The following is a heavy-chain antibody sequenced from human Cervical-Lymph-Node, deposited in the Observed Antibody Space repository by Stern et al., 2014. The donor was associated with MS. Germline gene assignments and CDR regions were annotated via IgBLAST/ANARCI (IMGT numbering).Heavy chain of an antibody. CDR3: AREEGFGELLNWYFDL. V-gene: IGHV4-59*01. D-gene: IGHD3-10*01. CDR1: GGSISSYY. CDR2: IYFSGST. J-gene: IGHJ2*01. Sequence: QVQLQESGPGLVKPSETLSLTCTVSGGSISSYYWSWIRQPPGKGLEWIGYIYFSGSTNYNPSLKSRVTMSVDTSKNQLSLKLRSVTAADTAVYYCAREEGFGELLNWYFDLWGRGTLVTVSS.